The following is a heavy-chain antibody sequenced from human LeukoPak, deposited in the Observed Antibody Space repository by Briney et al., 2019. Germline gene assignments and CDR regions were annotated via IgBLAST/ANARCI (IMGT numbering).Heavy chain of an antibody. CDR3: AREGCGYDPLQSYFDY. V-gene: IGHV1-18*01. CDR2: ISAYNGNT. D-gene: IGHD5-12*01. Sequence: ASVKVSWKVSGYTFTSYGISWVRQAPGQGLECMGWISAYNGNTNYAQKLQGRVTMTTDTSTSTAYMELRSLRSGDTAVYYCAREGCGYDPLQSYFDYWGQGTLVTVSS. CDR1: GYTFTSYG. J-gene: IGHJ4*02.